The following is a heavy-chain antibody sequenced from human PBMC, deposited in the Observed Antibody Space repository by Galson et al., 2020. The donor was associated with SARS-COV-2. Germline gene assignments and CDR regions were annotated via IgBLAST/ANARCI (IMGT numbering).Heavy chain of an antibody. Sequence: SVKVSCKASGGTFSSYAISWVRQAPGQGLEWMGGIIPIFGTANYAQKFRGRVTITADESTSTAYMELSSLRSEDTAVYYCARGRQFVVVPAAMRGGDDYWGQGTLVTVSS. V-gene: IGHV1-69*13. CDR3: ARGRQFVVVPAAMRGGDDY. CDR1: GGTFSSYA. CDR2: IIPIFGTA. D-gene: IGHD2-2*01. J-gene: IGHJ4*02.